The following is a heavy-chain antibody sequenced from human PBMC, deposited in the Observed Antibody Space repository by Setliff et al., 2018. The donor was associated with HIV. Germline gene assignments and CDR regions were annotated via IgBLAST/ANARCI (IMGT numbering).Heavy chain of an antibody. CDR3: ARRDSGSYYGRLEY. D-gene: IGHD1-26*01. Sequence: GESLKISCKGSGYSFSNYWIGWVRQMPGKGLEWMGIIYPGDSDARYSPSFQGQVTISVDKSINTAYLQWSSLKASDTAVYFCARRDSGSYYGRLEYWGQGTLVTVSS. V-gene: IGHV5-51*01. CDR2: IYPGDSDA. J-gene: IGHJ4*02. CDR1: GYSFSNYW.